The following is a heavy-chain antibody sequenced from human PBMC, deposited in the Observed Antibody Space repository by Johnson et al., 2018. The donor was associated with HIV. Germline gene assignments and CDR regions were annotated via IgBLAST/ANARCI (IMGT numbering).Heavy chain of an antibody. CDR1: RFIFDDYG. D-gene: IGHD2-21*01. V-gene: IGHV3-15*01. CDR2: IKSKTDGGTT. Sequence: VQLVESGGGVVQPGRSLRLSCAASRFIFDDYGMSWVRQAPGKGLEWVGRIKSKTDGGTTDYASPVKGRFTISRDDSNTTLSLQMNSLKTEDTAVYYCVTECVSWWCLNAFDIWGQGTMVTVSS. J-gene: IGHJ3*02. CDR3: VTECVSWWCLNAFDI.